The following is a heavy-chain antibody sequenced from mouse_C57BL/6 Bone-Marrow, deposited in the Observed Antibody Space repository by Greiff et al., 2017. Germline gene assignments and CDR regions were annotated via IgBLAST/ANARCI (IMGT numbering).Heavy chain of an antibody. Sequence: VKRQQPGAELVMPGASVKLSCKASGYTFTSYWMHWVKQRPGQGLEWIGEIDPSDSYTNSNQKFKGKATLPVDKSSSTAYIQISDLTSEDSAVYYCARSSVYDDYVLYYAMDYWGPGTSVTVSS. CDR1: GYTFTSYW. V-gene: IGHV1-69*01. D-gene: IGHD2-3*01. CDR2: IDPSDSYT. CDR3: ARSSVYDDYVLYYAMDY. J-gene: IGHJ4*01.